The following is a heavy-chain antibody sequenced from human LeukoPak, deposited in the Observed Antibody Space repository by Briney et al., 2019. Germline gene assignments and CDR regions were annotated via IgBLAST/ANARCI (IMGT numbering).Heavy chain of an antibody. Sequence: GGSLRLSCAASGFTFSGYSMNWVRQAPGKGLEWVSAISGTSDNTYYADSVRGRFTISRDNSKNTLYLQVNSLRAEDTAIYYCSKGRTVTGTLALDYWGQGTLVTVSS. CDR3: SKGRTVTGTLALDY. CDR1: GFTFSGYS. CDR2: ISGTSDNT. J-gene: IGHJ4*02. D-gene: IGHD6-19*01. V-gene: IGHV3-23*01.